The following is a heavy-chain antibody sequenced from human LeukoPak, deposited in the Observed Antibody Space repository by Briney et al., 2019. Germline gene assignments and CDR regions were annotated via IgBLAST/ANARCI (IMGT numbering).Heavy chain of an antibody. CDR1: GGSINSVSHY. Sequence: ASETLSLTCTVSGGSINSVSHYWSWIRQPAGKGLEWIGRIYTSGSANYNPSLKSRVTMSVDMSKNQFSLKLNSVTAADTAVYYCARDRYFDSGGYYRYDYWGQGTLVTVSS. CDR3: ARDRYFDSGGYYRYDY. CDR2: IYTSGSA. D-gene: IGHD3-22*01. J-gene: IGHJ4*02. V-gene: IGHV4-61*02.